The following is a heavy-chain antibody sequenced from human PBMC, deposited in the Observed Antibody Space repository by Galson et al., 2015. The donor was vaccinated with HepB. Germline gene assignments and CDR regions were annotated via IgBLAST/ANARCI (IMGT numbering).Heavy chain of an antibody. CDR2: VNTGNGNT. Sequence: SVKVSCKASGYSFNIYNIHWVRLAPGRRLEWMGWVNTGNGNTKYSQKFQDRITLTKDTSATTAYMELSGLESKDTAVYYCARGGQWPQYYYFDYWGRGTLVTVSS. D-gene: IGHD5-24*01. V-gene: IGHV1-3*04. CDR1: GYSFNIYN. J-gene: IGHJ4*02. CDR3: ARGGQWPQYYYFDY.